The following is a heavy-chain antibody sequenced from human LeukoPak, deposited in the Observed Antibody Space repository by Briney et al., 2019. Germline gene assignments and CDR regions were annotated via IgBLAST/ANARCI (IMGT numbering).Heavy chain of an antibody. CDR2: FDPEDGET. V-gene: IGHV1-24*01. D-gene: IGHD2-2*01. CDR1: GYTLTELP. Sequence: ASVKVSCKVSGYTLTELPMHWVRQAPGKGLEWMGGFDPEDGETIYAQKFQGRVTMTEDTSTGTAYMELSSLRSEDTAVYYCATYQLPYKYYYGMDVWGQGTTVTVSS. CDR3: ATYQLPYKYYYGMDV. J-gene: IGHJ6*02.